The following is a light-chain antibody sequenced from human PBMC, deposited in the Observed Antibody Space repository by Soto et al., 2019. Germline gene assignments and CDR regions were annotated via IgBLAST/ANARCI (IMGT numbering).Light chain of an antibody. CDR3: ASWDDTMNGGV. CDR1: NSNIGSNN. CDR2: NKS. V-gene: IGLV1-44*01. Sequence: QSVLTQPASASGTPGQRITISCSGSNSNIGSNNVIWYQQLPGTAPKVLIYNKSQRPSGVPDRFSGSKSGTSASLAISGLQAEDEADYHCASWDDTMNGGVFGGGTKLTVL. J-gene: IGLJ3*02.